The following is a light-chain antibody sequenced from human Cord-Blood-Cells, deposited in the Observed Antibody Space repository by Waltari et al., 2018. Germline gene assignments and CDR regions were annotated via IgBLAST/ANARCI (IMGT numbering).Light chain of an antibody. CDR3: QQSYSTPYS. CDR2: AAS. Sequence: DIPMTQTPASLSSPRGDRVTITCRASQSISTYLNWYQQKPGKAPKLLIYAASSLQSGVPSRFSGSGSGTDFTLTISSLQPEDFATYYCQQSYSTPYSFGQGTKLEIK. V-gene: IGKV1-39*01. CDR1: QSISTY. J-gene: IGKJ2*03.